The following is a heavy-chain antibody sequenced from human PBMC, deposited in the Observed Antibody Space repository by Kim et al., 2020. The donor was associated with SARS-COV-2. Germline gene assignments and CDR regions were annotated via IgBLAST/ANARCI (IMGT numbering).Heavy chain of an antibody. Sequence: ADSVNGRFTVSRANSKNTLYLQMSSLRAEDTAIYYCANPRQPDYWGQGTLVTVSS. CDR3: ANPRQPDY. D-gene: IGHD6-13*01. J-gene: IGHJ4*02. V-gene: IGHV3-23*01.